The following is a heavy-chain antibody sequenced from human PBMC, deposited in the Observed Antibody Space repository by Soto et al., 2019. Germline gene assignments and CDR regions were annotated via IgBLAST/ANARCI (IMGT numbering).Heavy chain of an antibody. CDR2: INYSGST. V-gene: IGHV4-61*01. D-gene: IGHD2-15*01. J-gene: IGHJ5*02. Sequence: SETLSLTCTVSGGSVSSGSYYWSWIRQPPGKGLEWIGYINYSGSTNYNPSLKSRVTISVDTSKNQFSLKLSSVTAADTAVYYCARGHPSWKVVVVAATFRSWFDPWGQGTLVTVSS. CDR3: ARGHPSWKVVVVAATFRSWFDP. CDR1: GGSVSSGSYY.